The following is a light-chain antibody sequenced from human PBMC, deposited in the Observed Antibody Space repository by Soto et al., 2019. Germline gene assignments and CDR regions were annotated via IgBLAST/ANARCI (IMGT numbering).Light chain of an antibody. CDR1: SSDVGGYNY. J-gene: IGLJ3*02. CDR2: EVS. V-gene: IGLV2-14*01. CDR3: SSYTSSSTPNWV. Sequence: QSALTQPASVSGSPGQSITISCTGTSSDVGGYNYVSWYQQHPGKAPKLMIYEVSNRPSGVSNRFSGSKSGNTASLTISGLQAADEADYYCSSYTSSSTPNWVFGGGTKLTVL.